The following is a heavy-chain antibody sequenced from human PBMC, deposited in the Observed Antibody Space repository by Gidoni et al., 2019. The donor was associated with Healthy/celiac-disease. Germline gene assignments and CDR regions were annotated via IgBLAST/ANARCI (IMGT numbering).Heavy chain of an antibody. CDR2: INAGNGNT. Sequence: QVQLVQSGAEVKKPGASVKVSCKASGYTFTSYAMHWVRQAPGQRLEWMGWINAGNGNTKYSQKFQGRVTITRDTSASTAYMELSSLRSEDTAVYYCARDDSYTVTHDYYYGMDVWGQGTTVTVSS. J-gene: IGHJ6*02. V-gene: IGHV1-3*01. D-gene: IGHD4-17*01. CDR1: GYTFTSYA. CDR3: ARDDSYTVTHDYYYGMDV.